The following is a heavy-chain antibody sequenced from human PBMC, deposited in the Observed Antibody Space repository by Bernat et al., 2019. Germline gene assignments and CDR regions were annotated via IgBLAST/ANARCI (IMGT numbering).Heavy chain of an antibody. CDR1: GVSISSRSYY. V-gene: IGHV4-39*01. CDR2: FYYSGST. CDR3: SSKPGAGEWYFDL. Sequence: QLQLQESGPGLVKPSETLSLTCTVSGVSISSRSYYLGWIRQPPGKGLEWIGRFYYSGSTYYNPSLKSRITISIDTSKNQFSLKLSSVTAADTAVYYWSSKPGAGEWYFDLWGRGTLVTVSS. J-gene: IGHJ2*01. D-gene: IGHD1-14*01.